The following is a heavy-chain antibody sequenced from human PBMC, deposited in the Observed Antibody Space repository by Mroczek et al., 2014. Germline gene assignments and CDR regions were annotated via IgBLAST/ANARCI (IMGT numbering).Heavy chain of an antibody. Sequence: QVQLQESGPGLVKPSQTLSLTCTVSGGSISSGGYYWSWIRQHPGKGLEWIGYIYYSGSTYYNPSLKSRVTISVDTSKNQFSLKLSSVTAADTAVYYCARDAPGTIFGVVRESYYMDVWGKGTTVTVSS. V-gene: IGHV4-31*03. D-gene: IGHD3-3*01. J-gene: IGHJ6*03. CDR2: IYYSGST. CDR3: ARDAPGTIFGVVRESYYMDV. CDR1: GGSISSGGYY.